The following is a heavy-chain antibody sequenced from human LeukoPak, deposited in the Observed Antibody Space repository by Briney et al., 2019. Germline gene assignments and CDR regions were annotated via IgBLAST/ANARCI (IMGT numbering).Heavy chain of an antibody. Sequence: GGSLRLSCAATGFTFTKHWMSWVRQSKDKGLECVAKIREDGGEKHYVDSVKGRFTISRDNAKNSLYLQMNNLSVDDTAVYYCARDYRGGWNDYWGQGTLVTVSS. CDR2: IREDGGEK. J-gene: IGHJ4*02. V-gene: IGHV3-7*01. CDR3: ARDYRGGWNDY. CDR1: GFTFTKHW. D-gene: IGHD1-26*01.